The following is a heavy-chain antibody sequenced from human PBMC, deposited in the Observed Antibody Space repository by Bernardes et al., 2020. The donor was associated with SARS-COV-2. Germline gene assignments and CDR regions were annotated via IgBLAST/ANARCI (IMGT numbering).Heavy chain of an antibody. Sequence: SNTLSRTCTVSGASIRRINYYWGWIRHSPVKGPECIGNVYFTGNTNHNPSLRIRAIIGIDTSKSQFSLRLNSVTAADAAVYYCARDVFLGSSWDQSYYGIDVWAQGTTVTVSS. D-gene: IGHD6-13*01. J-gene: IGHJ6*02. CDR1: GASIRRINYY. CDR2: VYFTGNT. CDR3: ARDVFLGSSWDQSYYGIDV. V-gene: IGHV4-61*01.